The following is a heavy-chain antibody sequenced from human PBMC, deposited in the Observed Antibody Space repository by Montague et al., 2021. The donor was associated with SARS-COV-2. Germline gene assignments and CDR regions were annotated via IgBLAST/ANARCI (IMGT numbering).Heavy chain of an antibody. Sequence: SETLSLTCTVSGGSVSSRSYYWSWIRPPPGKGLEWIGSIYYSGSTHYNPSLKSRVTISVDTSKNQFSLKLSSVTAADTAVYYCARRGDYGGPRFDYWGQGTLVSVSS. CDR3: ARRGDYGGPRFDY. V-gene: IGHV4-39*01. CDR1: GGSVSSRSYY. D-gene: IGHD4-23*01. J-gene: IGHJ4*02. CDR2: IYYSGST.